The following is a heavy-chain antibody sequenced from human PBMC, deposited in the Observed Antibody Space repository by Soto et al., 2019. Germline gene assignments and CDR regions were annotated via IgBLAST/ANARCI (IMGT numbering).Heavy chain of an antibody. V-gene: IGHV1-24*01. CDR1: GYTLTELS. CDR3: ATSYYYDSSGYYSNRFDP. CDR2: FDPEDGET. Sequence: GASVKVSCKVSGYTLTELSMHWVRQAPGKGLEWMGGFDPEDGETIYAQKFQGRVTMTEDTSTDTAYMELSSLRSEDTAVYYCATSYYYDSSGYYSNRFDPWGQGTLVPVSS. J-gene: IGHJ5*02. D-gene: IGHD3-22*01.